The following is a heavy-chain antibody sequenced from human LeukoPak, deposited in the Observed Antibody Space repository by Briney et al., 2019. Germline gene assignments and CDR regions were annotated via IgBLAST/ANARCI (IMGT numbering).Heavy chain of an antibody. CDR3: ARANYYGSGSYYNDNSGID. CDR2: IYYSGST. J-gene: IGHJ4*02. CDR1: GGSISSSSYY. Sequence: PSETLSLTCTVSGGSISSSSYYWGWIRQPPGKGLEWIGSIYYSGSTYYNPSLKSRVTISVDTSKNQFSLKLSSVTAADTAVYYCARANYYGSGSYYNDNSGIDWGQGTLVTVSS. V-gene: IGHV4-39*07. D-gene: IGHD3-10*01.